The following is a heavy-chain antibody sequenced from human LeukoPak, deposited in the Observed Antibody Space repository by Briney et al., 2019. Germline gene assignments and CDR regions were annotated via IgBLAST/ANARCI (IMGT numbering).Heavy chain of an antibody. CDR2: ISAYNGNT. V-gene: IGHV1-18*01. Sequence: GASVKVSCKASGYTFTSYAMNWVRQAPGQGLEWMGWISAYNGNTNYAQKLQGRVTMTTDTSTSTAYMELRSLRSDDTAVYYCARDSVRGVILNWFDPWGQGTLVTVSS. CDR1: GYTFTSYA. D-gene: IGHD3-10*01. CDR3: ARDSVRGVILNWFDP. J-gene: IGHJ5*02.